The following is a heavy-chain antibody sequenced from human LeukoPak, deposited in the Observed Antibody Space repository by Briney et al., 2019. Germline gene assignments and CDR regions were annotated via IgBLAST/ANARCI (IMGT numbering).Heavy chain of an antibody. V-gene: IGHV4-34*01. CDR2: INHSVIT. Sequence: PAETLSLICGVYGGSVSDYSWSWIRQPPGKGLEFIGEINHSVITNFNPSLKSRVTISVDTSKNQVSLRLSSVTAADTAVYYCARQGGSYYAIDDWGQGTLVTVSS. J-gene: IGHJ4*02. CDR1: GGSVSDYS. D-gene: IGHD1-26*01. CDR3: ARQGGSYYAIDD.